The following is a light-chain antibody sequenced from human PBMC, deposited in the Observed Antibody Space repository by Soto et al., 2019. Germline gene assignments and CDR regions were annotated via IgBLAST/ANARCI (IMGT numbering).Light chain of an antibody. V-gene: IGKV1-39*01. J-gene: IGKJ5*01. CDR3: QQSYSTSSIT. Sequence: DIQMTQSPSSLSASVGDRVTITCRASQGISTYLNWYHQKPGKAPKLLIYAASSLQSGVPSRFGGSGYGTDFTLTISSLQPEDFATYYCQQSYSTSSITFGQGTRLEIK. CDR2: AAS. CDR1: QGISTY.